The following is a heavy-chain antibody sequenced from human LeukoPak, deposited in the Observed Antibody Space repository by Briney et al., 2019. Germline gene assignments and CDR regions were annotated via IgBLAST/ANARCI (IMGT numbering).Heavy chain of an antibody. J-gene: IGHJ3*02. CDR3: ANLFISANEKKTAAYLNDAFDI. CDR1: GFTFSSFE. Sequence: PGGSLRLSCAASGFTFSSFEMKWVRQAPGKGLEWVSYISSGGSTIYYADSVKGRFTISRDNAKNSLYLQMNSLRAEDTAVYYCANLFISANEKKTAAYLNDAFDIWGQGTMVTVSS. D-gene: IGHD6-13*01. V-gene: IGHV3-48*03. CDR2: ISSGGSTI.